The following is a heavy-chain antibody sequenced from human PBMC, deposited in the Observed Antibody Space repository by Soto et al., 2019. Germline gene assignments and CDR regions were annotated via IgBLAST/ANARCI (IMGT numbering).Heavy chain of an antibody. CDR1: GGSISSSSFH. D-gene: IGHD6-13*01. CDR2: IYYSGST. J-gene: IGHJ5*02. CDR3: ARRERAAGTDWWFDP. V-gene: IGHV4-39*01. Sequence: QLQLQESGPGLVKPSETLSLTCTVSGGSISSSSFHWGWIRQPPGKGLEWIGSIYYSGSTYYSPSLKAPVPGSVDTSKNQFSLKLSSVTAADTAVYYCARRERAAGTDWWFDPWGQGTLVTVSS.